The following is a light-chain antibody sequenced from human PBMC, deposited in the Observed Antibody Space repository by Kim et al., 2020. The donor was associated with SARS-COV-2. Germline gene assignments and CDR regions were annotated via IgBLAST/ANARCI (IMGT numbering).Light chain of an antibody. CDR3: MQAIQTPIT. V-gene: IGKV2-28*01. J-gene: IGKJ5*01. CDR1: QSLLHSNGYNY. CDR2: LGS. Sequence: DIVMTQSPLSLPVTPGEPASISCRSSQSLLHSNGYNYLDWYLQKPGQSPQLLIYLGSNRASGVPERFSGSGSGTDFTLKISRVEAEDVGVYYCMQAIQTPITFGQGTRLEIK.